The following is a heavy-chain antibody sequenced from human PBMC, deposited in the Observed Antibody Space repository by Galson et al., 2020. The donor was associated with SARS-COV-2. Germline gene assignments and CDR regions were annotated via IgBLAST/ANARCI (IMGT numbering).Heavy chain of an antibody. CDR3: AKAANYNSSGYSFDY. CDR1: GFTFSSYA. J-gene: IGHJ4*02. CDR2: ISGSAGST. V-gene: IGHV3-23*01. Sequence: TGGSLRLSCAASGFTFSSYAMSWVRQAPGKGLEWVSAISGSAGSTYYADSVTGRFTISRDKSKNTLYLQMNSLRAEDTAIYYCAKAANYNSSGYSFDYWGQGTLVTVSS. D-gene: IGHD3-22*01.